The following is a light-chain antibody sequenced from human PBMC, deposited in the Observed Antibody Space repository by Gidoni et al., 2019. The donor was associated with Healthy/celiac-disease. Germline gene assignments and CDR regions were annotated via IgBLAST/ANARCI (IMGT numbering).Light chain of an antibody. Sequence: QSVLTQPTSVSGAPGQRVTISGTGSSSNIGAGYDVHWYQQLPGTAPKLLIYGNSNRPSGFPDRFSGSKSGTSASLAITGLQAEDEADYYCQSYDSSLRGVFGGGTKLTVL. V-gene: IGLV1-40*01. CDR2: GNS. CDR1: SSNIGAGYD. CDR3: QSYDSSLRGV. J-gene: IGLJ2*01.